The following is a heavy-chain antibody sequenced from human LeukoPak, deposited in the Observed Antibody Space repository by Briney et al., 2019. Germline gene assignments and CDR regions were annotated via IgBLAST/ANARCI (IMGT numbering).Heavy chain of an antibody. V-gene: IGHV1-69*06. CDR3: AARDQDSSGSVYFDY. Sequence: SVKVSCKASGGTLTSYTISWVRQAPGQGLEWMGGIIPIFGTANYAQKFQGRVTITADKSTSTAYMELSSLRSEDTAVYYCAARDQDSSGSVYFDYWGQGTLVTVSS. CDR1: GGTLTSYT. J-gene: IGHJ4*02. D-gene: IGHD3-22*01. CDR2: IIPIFGTA.